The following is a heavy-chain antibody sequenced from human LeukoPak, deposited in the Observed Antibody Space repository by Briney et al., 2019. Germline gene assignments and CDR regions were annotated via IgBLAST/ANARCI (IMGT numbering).Heavy chain of an antibody. D-gene: IGHD3-22*01. CDR2: IWYDGSDE. CDR3: ARDGGYHSSGPFDY. V-gene: IGHV3-33*01. Sequence: GGSLRLSCAASGFTFSSHGMHWVRQAPGKGLEWVSIIWYDGSDEYYADSVRGRFTISRDNSKNTLYLQMNSLRAEDTAVYYCARDGGYHSSGPFDYWGQGTLVTVSS. CDR1: GFTFSSHG. J-gene: IGHJ4*02.